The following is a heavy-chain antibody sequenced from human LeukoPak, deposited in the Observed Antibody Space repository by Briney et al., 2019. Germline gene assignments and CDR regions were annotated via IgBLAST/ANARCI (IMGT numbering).Heavy chain of an antibody. Sequence: SETLSLTCAVYGGSFSGYYWSWIRQPPGKGLEWIGEINHSGSTNYNPSLKSRVTISVDTSKNQFSLKLSSVTAADTAVYYCARRNSGYPYYYYYYMDVWGKGTTVTVSS. CDR1: GGSFSGYY. V-gene: IGHV4-34*01. D-gene: IGHD3-22*01. CDR3: ARRNSGYPYYYYYYMDV. J-gene: IGHJ6*03. CDR2: INHSGST.